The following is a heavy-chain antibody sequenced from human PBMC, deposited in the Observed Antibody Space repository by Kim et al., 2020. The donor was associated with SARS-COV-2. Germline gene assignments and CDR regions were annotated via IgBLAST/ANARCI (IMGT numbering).Heavy chain of an antibody. J-gene: IGHJ4*02. D-gene: IGHD3-10*01. CDR1: GFTFSSYS. Sequence: GGSLRLSCAASGFTFSSYSMNWVRQAPGKGLEWVSSISSSSSYIYYADSVKGRFTISRDNAKNSLYLQMNSLRAEDTAVYYCARGCITMVRGVICYWGQGTLVTVSS. V-gene: IGHV3-21*01. CDR3: ARGCITMVRGVICY. CDR2: ISSSSSYI.